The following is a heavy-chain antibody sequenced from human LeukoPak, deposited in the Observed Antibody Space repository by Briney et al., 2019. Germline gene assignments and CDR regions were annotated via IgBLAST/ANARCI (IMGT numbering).Heavy chain of an antibody. D-gene: IGHD6-13*01. CDR1: GYTFTGYY. CDR3: AMYDVAADTGFDY. CDR2: FDPEDGET. Sequence: ASVKVSCKASGYTFTGYYMHWVRQAPGKGLEWMGGFDPEDGETIYAQKFQGRVTMTEDTSTDTAYMELSSLRSEDTAVYYCAMYDVAADTGFDYWGQGTLVTVSS. V-gene: IGHV1-24*01. J-gene: IGHJ4*02.